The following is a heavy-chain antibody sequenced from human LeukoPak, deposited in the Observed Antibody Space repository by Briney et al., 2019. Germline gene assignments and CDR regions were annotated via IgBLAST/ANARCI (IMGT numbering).Heavy chain of an antibody. D-gene: IGHD4-17*01. CDR3: ARGATVTRFDIYYYYHYMDV. V-gene: IGHV1-8*01. Sequence: GASVKVSCKASGYTLTSYDINWVRQATGQGLEWMGWMNPNSGNTGYAQKFQGRVTMTRNTSISTAYMELSSLRSEDTAVYYCARGATVTRFDIYYYYHYMDVWGKGTTVTVSS. CDR1: GYTLTSYD. J-gene: IGHJ6*03. CDR2: MNPNSGNT.